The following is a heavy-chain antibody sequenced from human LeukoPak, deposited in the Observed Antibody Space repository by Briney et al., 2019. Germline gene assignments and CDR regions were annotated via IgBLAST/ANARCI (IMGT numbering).Heavy chain of an antibody. V-gene: IGHV1-46*01. Sequence: ASVKVSCKASGYTFTSYYMHWVRQAPGQGLVWMGIINPSGGSTSYAQKFQGRVTITRDTSASTAYMELSSLRSEDTAVYYCAREVQHAFDIWGQGTMVTVSS. J-gene: IGHJ3*02. CDR1: GYTFTSYY. CDR3: AREVQHAFDI. CDR2: INPSGGST.